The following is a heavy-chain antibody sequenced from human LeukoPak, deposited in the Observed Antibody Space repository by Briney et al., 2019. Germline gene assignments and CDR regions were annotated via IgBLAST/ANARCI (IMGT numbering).Heavy chain of an antibody. D-gene: IGHD6-6*01. CDR1: GFSLSTSGMC. V-gene: IGHV2-70*11. CDR2: IDWDDDK. Sequence: SGPTLVNPTQTLTLTCTFSGFSLSTSGMCVSWIRQPQGKALEWLARIDWDDDKYYSTSLKTRLTISKDTSKNQVVLTMTNMDPVDTATYYCARIPLRESSFDYWGQGTLVTVSS. J-gene: IGHJ4*02. CDR3: ARIPLRESSFDY.